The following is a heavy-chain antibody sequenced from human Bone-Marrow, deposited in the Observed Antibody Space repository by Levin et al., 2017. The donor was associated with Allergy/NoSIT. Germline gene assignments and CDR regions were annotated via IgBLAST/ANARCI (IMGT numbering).Heavy chain of an antibody. D-gene: IGHD1-26*01. CDR2: INPNGGT. V-gene: IGHV1-2*02. J-gene: IGHJ6*02. CDR3: ARRLGGIGDYYYGMDV. Sequence: ASVKVSCKASGYTFTDYYIHWVRQAPGQRLEWMGCINPNGGTKFAQTFQDRVTMTRDTSMTTGYLELSSLTSGDSAIYYCARRLGGIGDYYYGMDVWGQGTPVTVSS. CDR1: GYTFTDYY.